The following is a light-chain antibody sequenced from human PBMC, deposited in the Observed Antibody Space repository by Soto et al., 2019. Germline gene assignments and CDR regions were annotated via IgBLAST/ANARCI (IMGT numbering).Light chain of an antibody. V-gene: IGKV1-13*02. CDR1: QGISSA. CDR3: QQVQSYGLT. J-gene: IGKJ4*01. CDR2: DAS. Sequence: AIQLTQSPSSLSASVGDRVTITCRASQGISSALAWYQHKQGRAPRLLIYDASSLQSGVSSRFSGSGSGTDFPLTIRSLQPEDFATYYCQQVQSYGLTFGGGTKLEIK.